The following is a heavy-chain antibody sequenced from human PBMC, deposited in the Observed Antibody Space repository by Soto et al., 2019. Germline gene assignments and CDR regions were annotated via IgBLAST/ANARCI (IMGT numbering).Heavy chain of an antibody. D-gene: IGHD2-15*01. CDR2: ISSSSSYI. CDR3: ARAPTEGYCSGGSCYFYWYFDL. Sequence: VQLVESGGGLVKPGGSLRLSCAASGFTFSSYSMNWVRQAPGKGLEWVSSISSSSSYIYYADSVKGRFTISRDNAKNSLYLQMNSLRAEDTAVYYCARAPTEGYCSGGSCYFYWYFDLWGRGTLVTVSS. J-gene: IGHJ2*01. V-gene: IGHV3-21*01. CDR1: GFTFSSYS.